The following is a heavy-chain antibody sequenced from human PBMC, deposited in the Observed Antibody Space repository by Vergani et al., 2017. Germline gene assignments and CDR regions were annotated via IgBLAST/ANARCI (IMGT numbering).Heavy chain of an antibody. V-gene: IGHV1-46*01. CDR2: INPSGGST. CDR3: ARDSRYCSSTSCYVGRDWFDP. J-gene: IGHJ5*02. D-gene: IGHD2-2*01. Sequence: QVQLVQSGAEVKKPGASVKVSCKASGYTFTSYYMHWVRQAPGQGLEWMGIINPSGGSTSYAQKFQGRVTMTRDTSTSTVYMELSSLRSEDTAVYYCARDSRYCSSTSCYVGRDWFDPWGQGTLDIVSS. CDR1: GYTFTSYY.